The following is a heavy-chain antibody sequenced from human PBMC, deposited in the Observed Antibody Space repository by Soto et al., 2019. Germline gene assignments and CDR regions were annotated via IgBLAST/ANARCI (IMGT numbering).Heavy chain of an antibody. CDR1: GFSFGSYA. V-gene: IGHV3-23*01. CDR3: ARWSYLDY. Sequence: GGSLRLSCAASGFSFGSYALSWVRQAPGKWLEWVSTISGSDGKTFYADSVKGRFSISRDTSQNTLYLQMNSLRADDTAIYYCARWSYLDYWGQGTRVTVSS. CDR2: ISGSDGKT. D-gene: IGHD3-3*01. J-gene: IGHJ4*02.